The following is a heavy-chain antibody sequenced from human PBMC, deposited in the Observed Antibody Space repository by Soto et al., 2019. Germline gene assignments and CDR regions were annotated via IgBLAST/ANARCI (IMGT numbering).Heavy chain of an antibody. Sequence: SETLSLTCTVSSGSISSYYWSWIRQPPGKGLEWIGYIHFSGSTNYNPALKSRVTISADTSKNQFSLKLSSVTAADTAVYYCARRVGTTFYFDYWGQGTLVTVSS. CDR3: ARRVGTTFYFDY. V-gene: IGHV4-59*01. CDR1: SGSISSYY. D-gene: IGHD1-26*01. CDR2: IHFSGST. J-gene: IGHJ4*02.